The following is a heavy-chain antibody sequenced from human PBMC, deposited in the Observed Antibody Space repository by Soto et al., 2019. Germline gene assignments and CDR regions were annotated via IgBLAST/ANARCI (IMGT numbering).Heavy chain of an antibody. V-gene: IGHV3-9*01. CDR2: ISWNSGSI. J-gene: IGHJ4*02. Sequence: GGSLRLSCAASGFTFDDYAMHWVRQAPGKGLEWVSGISWNSGSIGYADSVKGRFTISRDNAKNSLYLQMNSLRAEDTALYYCARGPNYYGSGSYYTYFEYWGQGTLVTVSS. CDR1: GFTFDDYA. CDR3: ARGPNYYGSGSYYTYFEY. D-gene: IGHD3-10*01.